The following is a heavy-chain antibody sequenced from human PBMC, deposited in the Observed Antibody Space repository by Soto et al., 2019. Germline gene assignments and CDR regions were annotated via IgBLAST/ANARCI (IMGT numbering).Heavy chain of an antibody. J-gene: IGHJ4*02. D-gene: IGHD3-22*01. Sequence: GGSLRLSCAASGFTFSSYGMHWVRQAPGKGLEWVAVISYDGSNKYYADSVKGRFTISRDNSKNTLYLQMNSLRAEDTAVYYCAKDYRPYYDSSVKLGYWGQGTLVTVSS. V-gene: IGHV3-30*18. CDR1: GFTFSSYG. CDR2: ISYDGSNK. CDR3: AKDYRPYYDSSVKLGY.